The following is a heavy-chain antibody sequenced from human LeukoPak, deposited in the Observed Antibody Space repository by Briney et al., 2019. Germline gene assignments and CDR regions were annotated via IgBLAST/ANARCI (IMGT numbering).Heavy chain of an antibody. CDR1: GFSLNTGGVG. V-gene: IGHV2-5*01. CDR3: ARILGDQRYDL. J-gene: IGHJ5*02. CDR2: IYYNDDK. Sequence: SGPTLVKPTQTLTLTCTFSGFSLNTGGVGVGWVRQPPGKALEWLALIYYNDDKRYSPSLRSRLTITKDTSKNQVVLTMTNMDPVDTATYYCARILGDQRYDLWGQGTLVTVSS.